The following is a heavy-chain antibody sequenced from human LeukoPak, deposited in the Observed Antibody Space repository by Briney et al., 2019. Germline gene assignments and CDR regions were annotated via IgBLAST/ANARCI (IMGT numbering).Heavy chain of an antibody. Sequence: GGSLRLSCAASGFTFSTYWMSWVRQAPGKGLEWVANIKQDGSETYYVDSVKGRFTVSRDNARNSLYLQMNSLRAEDTAVYYCARQNYGDPTMGAFDIWGQGTMVTVSS. CDR3: ARQNYGDPTMGAFDI. CDR2: IKQDGSET. CDR1: GFTFSTYW. D-gene: IGHD4-17*01. J-gene: IGHJ3*02. V-gene: IGHV3-7*03.